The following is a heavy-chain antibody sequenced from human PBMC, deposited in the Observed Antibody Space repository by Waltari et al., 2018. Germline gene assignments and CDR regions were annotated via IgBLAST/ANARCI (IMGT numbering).Heavy chain of an antibody. J-gene: IGHJ5*02. CDR2: IYYSGGT. CDR1: GGSISSSSYY. V-gene: IGHV4-39*01. D-gene: IGHD3-22*01. CDR3: ARQSYYYDSSGYVCWFDP. Sequence: QLQLQESGPGLVKPSETLSLTCTVSGGSISSSSYYWGWIRRPPGKGLEWIGRIYYSGGTYYNPSLKSRVTIAVDTSKNQFSLKLSSVTAADTAVYYCARQSYYYDSSGYVCWFDPWGQGTLVTVSS.